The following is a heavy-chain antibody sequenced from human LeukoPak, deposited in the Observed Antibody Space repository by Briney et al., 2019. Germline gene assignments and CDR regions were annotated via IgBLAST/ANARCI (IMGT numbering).Heavy chain of an antibody. D-gene: IGHD4-17*01. CDR2: IYTSGNT. Sequence: SETLSLTCTVSGGSISDYYWSWIRQPAGKGLEWIGRIYTSGNTNYNPSLKSRVTVSVDKSKNQFSLKLSSVTAADTAVYYCARSLYGAPHFDYWGQGTLVTVSS. J-gene: IGHJ4*02. CDR3: ARSLYGAPHFDY. CDR1: GGSISDYY. V-gene: IGHV4-4*07.